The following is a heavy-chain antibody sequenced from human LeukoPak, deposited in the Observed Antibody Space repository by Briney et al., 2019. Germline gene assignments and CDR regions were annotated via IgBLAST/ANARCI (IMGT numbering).Heavy chain of an antibody. CDR3: ARAGERVAFDY. CDR1: GGTFSSYA. CDR2: IIPILGTA. V-gene: IGHV1-69*05. D-gene: IGHD2-15*01. J-gene: IGHJ4*02. Sequence: ASVKVSCKASGGTFSSYAISWVRQAPGQGLEWMGRIIPILGTANYAQKFQGRVTITTDESTRTAYMELSSLRSEDTAVYYCARAGERVAFDYWGQGTLVTVSS.